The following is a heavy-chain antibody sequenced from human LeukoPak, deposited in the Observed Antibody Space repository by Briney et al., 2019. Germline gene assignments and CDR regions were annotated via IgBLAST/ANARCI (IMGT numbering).Heavy chain of an antibody. CDR2: ISSSTSTI. CDR3: AKTYYYGSGSYYYYYYGMDV. Sequence: GSLRHSCADPGFTFSGSSMKWVRQAPQKGLEWVSYISSSTSTIYYADSVKGRFTISRDNSKNTLYLQMNSLRAEDTAVYYCAKTYYYGSGSYYYYYYGMDVWGQGTTVTVSS. V-gene: IGHV3-48*01. J-gene: IGHJ6*02. CDR1: GFTFSGSS. D-gene: IGHD3-10*01.